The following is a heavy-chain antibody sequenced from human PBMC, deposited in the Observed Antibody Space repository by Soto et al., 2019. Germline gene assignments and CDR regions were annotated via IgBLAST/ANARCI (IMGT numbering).Heavy chain of an antibody. Sequence: GASVKVSCKASGGTFSSYAISWVRQAPGQGLEWMGGIIPIFGTANYAQKFQGRVTITADESTSTAYMELSSLRSEDTAVYYCARKDIVVVPAAKGYQYNGMDVWGQGTMVTVSS. CDR1: GGTFSSYA. D-gene: IGHD2-2*01. J-gene: IGHJ6*02. CDR2: IIPIFGTA. V-gene: IGHV1-69*13. CDR3: ARKDIVVVPAAKGYQYNGMDV.